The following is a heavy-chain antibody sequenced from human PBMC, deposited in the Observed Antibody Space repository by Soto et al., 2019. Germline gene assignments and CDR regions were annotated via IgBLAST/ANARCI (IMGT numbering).Heavy chain of an antibody. J-gene: IGHJ4*02. D-gene: IGHD3-10*01. CDR3: ARGFGSSWFDY. CDR1: GYTFTANY. Sequence: QVQLVHSGAEVKDPGASVKVSCRPSGYTFTANYIHWVRQAPGQGLEWMGWMSTSSGGTRFAEKVQGRVTLPSATSISTAYMELTTLTLDDTAVYYCARGFGSSWFDYWGQGTLVAVSS. V-gene: IGHV1-2*02. CDR2: MSTSSGGT.